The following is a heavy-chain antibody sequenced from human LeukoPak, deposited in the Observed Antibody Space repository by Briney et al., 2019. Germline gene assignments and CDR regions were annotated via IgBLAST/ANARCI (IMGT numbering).Heavy chain of an antibody. Sequence: SETLSLTCTVSSGSISSYYWSWIRQPPGKGLEWIGYIYYSGSTNYSPSLKSRVTISLDTSKNHFSLKLSSATAADTAAYYCATYRSSGEFDYWGQGTLVTVSS. V-gene: IGHV4-59*01. J-gene: IGHJ4*02. CDR1: SGSISSYY. CDR3: ATYRSSGEFDY. D-gene: IGHD3-22*01. CDR2: IYYSGST.